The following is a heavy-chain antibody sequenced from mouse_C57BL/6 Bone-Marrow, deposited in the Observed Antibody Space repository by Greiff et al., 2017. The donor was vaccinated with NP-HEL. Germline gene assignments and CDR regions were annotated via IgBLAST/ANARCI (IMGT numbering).Heavy chain of an antibody. V-gene: IGHV1-61*01. CDR1: GYTFTSYW. D-gene: IGHD2-1*01. Sequence: QVQLQQPGAELVRPGSSVKLSCKASGYTFTSYWMDWVKQRPGQGLEWIGNIYPSDSETHYNQKFKDKATLTVDKSSSTAYMQLSSLTSEDSAVYYCARGVYFAYWGQGTLLTVSA. J-gene: IGHJ3*01. CDR3: ARGVYFAY. CDR2: IYPSDSET.